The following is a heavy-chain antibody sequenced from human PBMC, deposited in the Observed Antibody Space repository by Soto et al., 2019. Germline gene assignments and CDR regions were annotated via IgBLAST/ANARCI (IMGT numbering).Heavy chain of an antibody. D-gene: IGHD5-18*01. Sequence: SETLSLTCTVSGGSISSYYWSWIRQPPGKGLEWIGYIYYSGSTNYNPSLKSRVTISVDTSKNQFSLKLSSVTAADTAVYYCARDLTSNGYSYGSFDYWGQGTLVTVS. CDR3: ARDLTSNGYSYGSFDY. V-gene: IGHV4-59*01. J-gene: IGHJ4*02. CDR2: IYYSGST. CDR1: GGSISSYY.